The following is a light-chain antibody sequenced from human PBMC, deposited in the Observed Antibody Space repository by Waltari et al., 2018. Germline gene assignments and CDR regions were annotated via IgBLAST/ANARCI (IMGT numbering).Light chain of an antibody. Sequence: QSALTQPASVSGSPGQSLTISCTGTSGDIGGYNLVSWYQQHPGKAPKLMIYEGNKRPSGVSNRFSGSKSGNTASLTISGLLAEDEADYYCSSYADSNICVFGSGTKVTVL. CDR2: EGN. V-gene: IGLV2-23*01. J-gene: IGLJ1*01. CDR3: SSYADSNICV. CDR1: SGDIGGYNL.